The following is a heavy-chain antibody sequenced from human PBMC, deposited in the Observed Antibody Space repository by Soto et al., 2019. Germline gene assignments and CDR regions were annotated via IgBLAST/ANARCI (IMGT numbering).Heavy chain of an antibody. CDR2: IRSKANSYAT. D-gene: IGHD4-4*01. CDR1: GFTFSGSA. Sequence: GGSLRLSCAASGFTFSGSAMHWVRQASGKGLEWVGRIRSKANSYATAYAASVKGRFTISRDDSKNTAYLQMNSLKTEDTAVYYCTRHGPSNYGAFDSWGQGTMVTVSS. J-gene: IGHJ3*02. CDR3: TRHGPSNYGAFDS. V-gene: IGHV3-73*01.